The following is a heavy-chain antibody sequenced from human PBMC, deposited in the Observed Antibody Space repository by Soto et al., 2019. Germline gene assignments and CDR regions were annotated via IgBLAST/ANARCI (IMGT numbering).Heavy chain of an antibody. CDR3: ARDGNGNILTGYSVRYYGMDV. CDR1: GGSISSGGYY. Sequence: LSLTCTVSGGSISSGGYYWSWIRQHPGKGLEWIGYIYYSGSTYYNPSLKSRVTISVDTSKNQFSLKLSSVTAADTAVYYCARDGNGNILTGYSVRYYGMDVWGQGTTVTVSS. D-gene: IGHD3-9*01. CDR2: IYYSGST. V-gene: IGHV4-31*03. J-gene: IGHJ6*02.